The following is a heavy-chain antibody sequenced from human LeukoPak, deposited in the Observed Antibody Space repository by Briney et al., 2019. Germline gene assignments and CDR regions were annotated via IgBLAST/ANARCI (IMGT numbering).Heavy chain of an antibody. D-gene: IGHD3-3*01. Sequence: PGGSLRLSCAVSGVTLTSAWMSWVRQAPGKGLEWVGRIKGKTAFGAPDYVASVKGRFTISRDDSKNTLFLQMNSLKAEDTAVYYCLTGDYDFWSGFYSPNHYFDYWGQGTLVTVSS. CDR1: GVTLTSAW. CDR3: LTGDYDFWSGFYSPNHYFDY. CDR2: IKGKTAFGAP. V-gene: IGHV3-15*01. J-gene: IGHJ4*02.